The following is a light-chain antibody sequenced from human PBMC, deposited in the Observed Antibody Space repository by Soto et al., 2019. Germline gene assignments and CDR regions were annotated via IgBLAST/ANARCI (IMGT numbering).Light chain of an antibody. CDR1: QDITNY. CDR2: DAS. J-gene: IGKJ5*01. CDR3: QQSDDIPPT. Sequence: DIQMTQSPSSLTASVGDSVTITCQASQDITNYLNWYQQKPGKAPKLLIYDASNLEPGVPSRFSGRGSGTDFTFSISSLQPEDIATYYCQQSDDIPPTFGQGTRLDIK. V-gene: IGKV1-33*01.